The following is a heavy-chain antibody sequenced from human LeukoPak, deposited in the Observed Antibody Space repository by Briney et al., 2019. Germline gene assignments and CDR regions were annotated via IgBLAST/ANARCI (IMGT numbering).Heavy chain of an antibody. V-gene: IGHV4-34*01. CDR2: INHSGST. J-gene: IGHJ4*02. CDR3: ARGSVQNGAFDY. Sequence: SETLSLTCAVYGGSFSGYYWSWIRQPPGKGLEWIGEINHSGSTNYNPSLKSRVTISVDTSKNQFSLKPSSVTAADTAVYYCARGSVQNGAFDYWGQGTLVTVSS. D-gene: IGHD1-1*01. CDR1: GGSFSGYY.